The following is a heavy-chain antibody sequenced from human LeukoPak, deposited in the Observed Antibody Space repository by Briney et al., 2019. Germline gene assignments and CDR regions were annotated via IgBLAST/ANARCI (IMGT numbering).Heavy chain of an antibody. CDR1: GVSISSYY. Sequence: SETLSLTCTVSGVSISSYYWSWIRQPPGKGLEWIGYIYYSGSTNYTPPLKSRVTISVDTSKSQFSLKLSSVTAADSAVYYCARAEYYDSSGYTPGYFYYYMDVWGKGSTVTVSS. V-gene: IGHV4-59*01. J-gene: IGHJ6*03. CDR3: ARAEYYDSSGYTPGYFYYYMDV. CDR2: IYYSGST. D-gene: IGHD3-22*01.